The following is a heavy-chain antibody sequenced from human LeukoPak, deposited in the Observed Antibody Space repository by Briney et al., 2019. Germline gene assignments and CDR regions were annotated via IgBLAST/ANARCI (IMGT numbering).Heavy chain of an antibody. Sequence: SETLSLTCTVSGGSISSYYWSWIRQPPGKGLEWIGYIYYSGSTNYNPSLKSRVTIPVDTSKNQFSLKLSSVTAADTAVSYCARLQLGWFDPWGQGTLVTVSS. CDR1: GGSISSYY. V-gene: IGHV4-59*01. J-gene: IGHJ5*02. D-gene: IGHD1-1*01. CDR3: ARLQLGWFDP. CDR2: IYYSGST.